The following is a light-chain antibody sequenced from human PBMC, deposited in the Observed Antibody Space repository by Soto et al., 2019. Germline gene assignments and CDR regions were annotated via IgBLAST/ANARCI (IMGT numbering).Light chain of an antibody. CDR1: QSVSSN. CDR2: GAS. J-gene: IGKJ5*01. CDR3: QQYNNWPPIT. V-gene: IGKV3-15*01. Sequence: EIVMTQSPATLSVSPGERATLSCRASQSVSSNLAWYQQKPGQAXRLLIYGASTRATGIPARFSGSGCGTEFTLTISSLQPEDFAVYYCQQYNNWPPITFGQGTRLDIK.